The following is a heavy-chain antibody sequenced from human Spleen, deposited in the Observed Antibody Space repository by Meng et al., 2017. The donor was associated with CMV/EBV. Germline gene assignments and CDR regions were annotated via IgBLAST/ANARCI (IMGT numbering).Heavy chain of an antibody. Sequence: CAASGFTFRSYAMHWVRQAPGKGLEWVAVISYDGSNKYYADSVKGRFTISRANSPPPLSLPLHLLRAAATAVYYCARDPSTSYFAYWG. V-gene: IGHV3-30*04. J-gene: IGHJ4*03. D-gene: IGHD1-26*01. CDR1: GFTFRSYA. CDR3: ARDPSTSYFAY. CDR2: ISYDGSNK.